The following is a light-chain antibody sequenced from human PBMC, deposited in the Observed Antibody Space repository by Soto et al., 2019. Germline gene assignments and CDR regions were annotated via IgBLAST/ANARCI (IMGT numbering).Light chain of an antibody. CDR1: QSVSSN. V-gene: IGKV3-15*01. CDR2: GAS. Sequence: EIGRTQSPATLSVSPGERATLSCRASQSVSSNLAWYQQKPGQAPRLLIYGASTRATGIPARFSGSGSGTEFTLTISSLQSEDFAVYYCQQYNNWPLTFGQGTRLEIK. J-gene: IGKJ5*01. CDR3: QQYNNWPLT.